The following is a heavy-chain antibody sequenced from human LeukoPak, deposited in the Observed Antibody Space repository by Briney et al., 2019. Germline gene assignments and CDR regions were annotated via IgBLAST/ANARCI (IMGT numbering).Heavy chain of an antibody. Sequence: SETLSLTCSVSGGSISSYFWSWIRQPPGKGLEWLGYIYYSGNTNYNPSLKSRVTISVDTSKNQFSLKLTSMTAADTAVYYCARRITGTTSDSYDYWGQGTLVTVSS. J-gene: IGHJ4*02. CDR2: IYYSGNT. CDR3: ARRITGTTSDSYDY. D-gene: IGHD1-20*01. CDR1: GGSISSYF. V-gene: IGHV4-59*08.